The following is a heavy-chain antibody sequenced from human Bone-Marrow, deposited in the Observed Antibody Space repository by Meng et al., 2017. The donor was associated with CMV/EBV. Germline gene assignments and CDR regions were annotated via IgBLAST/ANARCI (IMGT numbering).Heavy chain of an antibody. D-gene: IGHD2-2*01. CDR1: GGSISSSSYY. Sequence: SETLSLTCTVSGGSISSSSYYWGWIHQPPGKGLEWIGSIYYSGSTYYNPSLKSRVTISVDTSKNQFSLKLSSVTAADTAVYYCARASGNYCSSTSCYLEEFDPWGQGTLVTV. V-gene: IGHV4-39*01. J-gene: IGHJ5*02. CDR2: IYYSGST. CDR3: ARASGNYCSSTSCYLEEFDP.